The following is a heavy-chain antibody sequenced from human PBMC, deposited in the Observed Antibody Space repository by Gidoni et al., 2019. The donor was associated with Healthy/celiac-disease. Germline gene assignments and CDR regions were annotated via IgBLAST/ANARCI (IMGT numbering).Heavy chain of an antibody. V-gene: IGHV3-48*03. D-gene: IGHD6-13*01. Sequence: EVQLVESGGGLVQPGGSLRLSCAASGFTFSSYEMNWVRQAPGKGLEWVSYISSSGSTIYYADSVKGRFTISRDNAKNSLYLQMNSLRAEDTAVYYCARGTASSWYRSWGLLNYWGQGTLVTVSS. J-gene: IGHJ4*02. CDR3: ARGTASSWYRSWGLLNY. CDR1: GFTFSSYE. CDR2: ISSSGSTI.